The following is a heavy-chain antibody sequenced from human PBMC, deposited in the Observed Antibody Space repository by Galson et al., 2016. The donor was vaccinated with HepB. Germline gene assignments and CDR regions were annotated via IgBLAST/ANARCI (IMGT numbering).Heavy chain of an antibody. CDR2: ISYDGSNK. V-gene: IGHV3-30*18. J-gene: IGHJ6*02. CDR1: GFTFSRYG. CDR3: AKDPTRFGVVLMGGDYYYYGMDV. Sequence: SLRLSCAASGFTFSRYGMHWVRQAPGKGLEWVAVISYDGSNKYYVDSGKGRFTISRDNSKNTMYLQMNSLRAEDTAVYYCAKDPTRFGVVLMGGDYYYYGMDVWGQGTTVTVSS. D-gene: IGHD3-3*01.